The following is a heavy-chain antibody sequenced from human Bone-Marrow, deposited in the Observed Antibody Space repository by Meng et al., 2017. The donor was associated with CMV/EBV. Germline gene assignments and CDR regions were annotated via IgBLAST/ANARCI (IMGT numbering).Heavy chain of an antibody. CDR3: AKDYMFDY. D-gene: IGHD3-10*01. J-gene: IGHJ4*02. CDR1: GGSISSSSYY. Sequence: GSLRLSCIVSGGSISSSSYYWGWIRQPPGKGLEWIGNIYYSGSTYYNPSLKSRVTISVDTSKNQFSLKLSSVTAADTAVYYCAKDYMFDYWGQGTLVTVSS. CDR2: IYYSGST. V-gene: IGHV4-39*07.